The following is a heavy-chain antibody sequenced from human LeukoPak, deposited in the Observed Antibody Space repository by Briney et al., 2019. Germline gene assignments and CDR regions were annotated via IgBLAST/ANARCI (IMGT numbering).Heavy chain of an antibody. V-gene: IGHV4-59*01. CDR1: GGSISSYY. Sequence: SETLSLTCTVSGGSISSYYWSWIRQPPGKGLEWIGYIYYSGSTNYNPSLKSRVTISVDTSKNQLSLKMSSLTAADTAVYYCARGDFDYWGQGTPVTVSS. CDR2: IYYSGST. CDR3: ARGDFDY. J-gene: IGHJ4*02.